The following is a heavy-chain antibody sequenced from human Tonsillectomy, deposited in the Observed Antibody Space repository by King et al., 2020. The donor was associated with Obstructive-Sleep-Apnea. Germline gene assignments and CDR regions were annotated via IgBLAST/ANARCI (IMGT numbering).Heavy chain of an antibody. CDR3: ATSKPMIVVVMVY. CDR2: FDPEDGET. CDR1: GYTLTELS. Sequence: VQLVQSGAEVKKPGASMKVSCKVSGYTLTELSMHWVRQAPGKGLEWMGSFDPEDGETIYAQKFQGRVTMTEDTSTDTAHMELSSLRTDDTAVYYCATSKPMIVVVMVYWGQGTLVTVSS. J-gene: IGHJ4*02. D-gene: IGHD3-22*01. V-gene: IGHV1-24*01.